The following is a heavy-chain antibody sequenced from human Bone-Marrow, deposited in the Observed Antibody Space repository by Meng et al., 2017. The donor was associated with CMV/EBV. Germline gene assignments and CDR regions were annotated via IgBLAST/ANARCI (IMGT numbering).Heavy chain of an antibody. J-gene: IGHJ4*02. CDR1: GFTFSSYS. V-gene: IGHV3-21*01. CDR2: ISSNSRYI. CDR3: ARVYCSRGSCSFDY. D-gene: IGHD2-15*01. Sequence: GGSLRLSCAVSGFTFSSYSVNWVRQAPGKGLEWVSSISSNSRYIFYADSVKGRFTISRDNAKNALHLQMNSLRDEDTAVYYCARVYCSRGSCSFDYWGQGNLVNVAS.